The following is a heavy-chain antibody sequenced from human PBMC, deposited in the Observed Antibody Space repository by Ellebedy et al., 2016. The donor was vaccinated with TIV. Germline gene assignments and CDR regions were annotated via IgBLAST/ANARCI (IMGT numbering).Heavy chain of an antibody. D-gene: IGHD3-22*01. J-gene: IGHJ3*02. CDR1: GDSISNGGYY. Sequence: SETLSLTCSVSGDSISNGGYYWGWIRQPPGKGLEWIGSIYYSGSTYYNPSLKSRVTISVDTSKNQFSLKLSSVTAADTAVYYFARRRDSSGYYRSGDDAFDIWGQGTMVTVSS. CDR3: ARRRDSSGYYRSGDDAFDI. V-gene: IGHV4-39*01. CDR2: IYYSGST.